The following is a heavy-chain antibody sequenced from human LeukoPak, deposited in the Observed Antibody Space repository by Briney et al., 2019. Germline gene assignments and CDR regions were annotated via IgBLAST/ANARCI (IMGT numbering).Heavy chain of an antibody. CDR2: INPNSGGT. CDR3: ARVFVKRDAFDI. V-gene: IGHV1-2*02. Sequence: ASVKVSCKASGYTFTGYYLHWVRQAPGQGLEWVGWINPNSGGTNYAQKFQGRVTMTRDTSISTAYMELSRLRSDDTAVYYYARVFVKRDAFDIWGQGTMVTVSS. CDR1: GYTFTGYY. D-gene: IGHD3-16*02. J-gene: IGHJ3*02.